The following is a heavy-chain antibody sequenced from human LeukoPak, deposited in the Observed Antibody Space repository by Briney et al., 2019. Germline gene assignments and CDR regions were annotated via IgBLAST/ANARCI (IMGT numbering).Heavy chain of an antibody. CDR3: AKDFIPNSGWVQNFDY. CDR2: ISYDGSHK. CDR1: GFTFRSYG. D-gene: IGHD6-19*01. Sequence: GGSLRLSCAASGFTFRSYGMRWVRQPPGKGLEWVAMISYDGSHKYYADSVKGRFTISRDTFKNTLYLQMNSLRAEDTAVYYCAKDFIPNSGWVQNFDYWGQGTLVTVSS. V-gene: IGHV3-30*18. J-gene: IGHJ4*02.